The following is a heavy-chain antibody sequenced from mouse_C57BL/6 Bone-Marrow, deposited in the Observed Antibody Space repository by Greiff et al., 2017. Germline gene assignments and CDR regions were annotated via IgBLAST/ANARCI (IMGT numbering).Heavy chain of an antibody. CDR1: GYTFTSYW. CDR3: ARRNYYGRLYAMDY. CDR2: IYPGSGST. V-gene: IGHV1-55*01. Sequence: QVQLQQSGAELVKPGASVKMSCKASGYTFTSYWITWVKQRPGQGLEWIGDIYPGSGSTNYNEKFKSKATLTVDTSSSTAYMQLSSLTSEDSAVYYAARRNYYGRLYAMDYWGQGTSVTVSS. D-gene: IGHD1-1*01. J-gene: IGHJ4*01.